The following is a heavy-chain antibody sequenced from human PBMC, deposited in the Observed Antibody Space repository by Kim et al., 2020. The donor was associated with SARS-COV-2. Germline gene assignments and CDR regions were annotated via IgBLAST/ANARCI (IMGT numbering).Heavy chain of an antibody. D-gene: IGHD3-10*01. CDR3: ARDMCPYYYGSGSRIYGMDV. Sequence: ASVKVSCKASGYTFTSYYMHWVRQAPGQGLEWMGIINPSGGSTSYAQKFQDRVTMTRDTSTSTVYMELSSLRSEDTAVYYCARDMCPYYYGSGSRIYGMDVWGQGTTVTVSS. J-gene: IGHJ6*02. CDR2: INPSGGST. CDR1: GYTFTSYY. V-gene: IGHV1-46*01.